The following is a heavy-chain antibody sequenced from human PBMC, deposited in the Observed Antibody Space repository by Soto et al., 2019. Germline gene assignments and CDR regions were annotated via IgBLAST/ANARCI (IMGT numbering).Heavy chain of an antibody. D-gene: IGHD2-21*02. CDR2: IIPIFGTA. J-gene: IGHJ4*02. CDR1: GGTFSSYA. V-gene: IGHV1-69*06. Sequence: QVQLVQSGAEVKKPGSSVKVSCKASGGTFSSYAISWVRQAPAQGLEWMGGIIPIFGTANYAQKFQGRVTITAEKSAGTAYMELSSLRSELTAVYYCARDGPNCGGDCAWGQGTLVTVSS. CDR3: ARDGPNCGGDCA.